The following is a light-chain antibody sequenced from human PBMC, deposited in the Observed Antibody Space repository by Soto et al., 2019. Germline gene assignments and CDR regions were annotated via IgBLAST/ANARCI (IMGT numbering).Light chain of an antibody. J-gene: IGKJ5*01. Sequence: EIVMTQSPATLSVSPGERATLSCRASQSVSRNLAWYQQKPGQAPRLLIYDASTRATGTPARFSGSGSGTKFTLSISSLQPEDFAVYYCQQYNNWPITFGQGTRLEIK. CDR2: DAS. CDR1: QSVSRN. V-gene: IGKV3D-15*01. CDR3: QQYNNWPIT.